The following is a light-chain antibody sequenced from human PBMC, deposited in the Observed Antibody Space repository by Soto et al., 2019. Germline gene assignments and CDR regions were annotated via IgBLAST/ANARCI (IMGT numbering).Light chain of an antibody. V-gene: IGKV3-15*01. J-gene: IGKJ4*01. CDR3: QQYNNWPLT. Sequence: EIVMTQSPATLSLSPRERATLSCRASQTVCSNLAWYQQKPGQPPRLLIYGASTRATGIPARFSGSGSGTGFALTISSLESEDFVVYYCQQYNNWPLTFGGGPKVDIK. CDR2: GAS. CDR1: QTVCSN.